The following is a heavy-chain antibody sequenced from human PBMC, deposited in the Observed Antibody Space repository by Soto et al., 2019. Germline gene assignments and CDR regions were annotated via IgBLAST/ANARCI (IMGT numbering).Heavy chain of an antibody. J-gene: IGHJ4*02. V-gene: IGHV3-74*03. CDR3: ARSTSGNFDY. D-gene: IGHD1-1*01. CDR2: MNGDGTDI. Sequence: GGSLRLSCAASGFTFSDYYLHWVRQVPGKGLVWVSRMNGDGTDIKYADSVRGRFTISRDNARNTLYLQMSSLRAEDTSLYYCARSTSGNFDYWGQGTLVTVSS. CDR1: GFTFSDYY.